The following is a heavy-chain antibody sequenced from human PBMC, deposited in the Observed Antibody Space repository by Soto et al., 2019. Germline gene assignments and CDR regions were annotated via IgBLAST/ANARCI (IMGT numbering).Heavy chain of an antibody. J-gene: IGHJ4*02. D-gene: IGHD3-10*01. CDR2: IIPMFGPA. CDR3: ARDEDRGYPQYYLDY. V-gene: IGHV1-69*12. Sequence: QVQLVQSGAEVKKPGSSVKVSCKASGGSLSNYAISWVRQAPGQGLEWMGGIIPMFGPANYAEEFQGRVTITADESTSTAYMELSSLRFEDTAVYYCARDEDRGYPQYYLDYWGQGTLVTVSS. CDR1: GGSLSNYA.